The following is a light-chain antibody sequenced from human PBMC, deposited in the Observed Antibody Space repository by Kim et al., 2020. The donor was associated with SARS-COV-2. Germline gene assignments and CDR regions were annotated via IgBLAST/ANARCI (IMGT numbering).Light chain of an antibody. CDR1: QSVTS. CDR3: QQYDSSSWT. J-gene: IGKJ1*01. CDR2: GTS. V-gene: IGKV3-20*01. Sequence: SLSPRERASLSCRASQSVTSIAWYQFKPGQAPRLLIYGTSSRSTGIPVRFSGSGSGTDFTLTISRLESEDFAVYYCQQYDSSSWTFGQGTKVDIK.